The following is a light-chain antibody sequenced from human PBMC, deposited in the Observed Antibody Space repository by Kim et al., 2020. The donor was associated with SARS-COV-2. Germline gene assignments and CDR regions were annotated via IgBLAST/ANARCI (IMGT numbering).Light chain of an antibody. CDR1: QSITSY. J-gene: IGKJ2*01. V-gene: IGKV1-39*01. CDR3: QQSYGTPYT. CDR2: AAS. Sequence: DIQMTQSPSSLSASVGDRVTITCRASQSITSYLNWYQHKPGKAPKFLIYAASSLQSGVPSRFSGSGSGTDFTLTISSVQPEDFATYYCQQSYGTPYTFGQGTKLGD.